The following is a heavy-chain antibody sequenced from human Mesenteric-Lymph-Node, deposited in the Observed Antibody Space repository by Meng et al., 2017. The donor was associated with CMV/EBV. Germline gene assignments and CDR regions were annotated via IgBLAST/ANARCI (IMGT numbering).Heavy chain of an antibody. Sequence: SETLSLTCAVYGGSFSGYYWSWIRQPPGKGLEWIGEINHSGSTNYNPSLKSRVTISVDTSKNQFSLKLSSVTAADTAVYYCARGSGYCSSTSCYTAPDYWGQGTLVTVSS. CDR1: GGSFSGYY. CDR3: ARGSGYCSSTSCYTAPDY. CDR2: INHSGST. J-gene: IGHJ4*02. D-gene: IGHD2-2*02. V-gene: IGHV4-34*01.